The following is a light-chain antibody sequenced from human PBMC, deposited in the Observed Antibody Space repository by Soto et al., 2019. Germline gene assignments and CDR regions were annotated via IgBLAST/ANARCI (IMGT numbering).Light chain of an antibody. V-gene: IGKV3-20*01. CDR1: QSVSRY. CDR2: DAF. Sequence: EIVLTQSPATLSLSPGERATLSCRASQSVSRYLAWYQQKPGQAPRLLIYDAFKRATGVPDRFSGSGSGTDFSLTISRLEPEDFAVYYCQQYGSSPITFGQGTRLEIK. CDR3: QQYGSSPIT. J-gene: IGKJ5*01.